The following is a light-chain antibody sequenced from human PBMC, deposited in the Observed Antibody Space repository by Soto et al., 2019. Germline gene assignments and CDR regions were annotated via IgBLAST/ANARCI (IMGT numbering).Light chain of an antibody. CDR1: QTVRNNF. CDR3: QQCSTSPLT. CDR2: DAS. J-gene: IGKJ4*01. V-gene: IGKV3-20*01. Sequence: EIVLTQSPGTLSLSPGERATLSCRASQTVRNNFLAWYQQKPGQAPRLLIHDASSRATGIPDRFSGSGSATDFPLTIARLEPEGFAVYYCQQCSTSPLTFGGGTKVEIK.